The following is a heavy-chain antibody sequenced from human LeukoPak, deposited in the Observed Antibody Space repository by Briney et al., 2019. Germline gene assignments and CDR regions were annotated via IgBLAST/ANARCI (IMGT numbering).Heavy chain of an antibody. V-gene: IGHV3-33*01. D-gene: IGHD6-13*01. Sequence: PGGSLRLSCAASGFTFSSYGMRWVRQAPGKGLEWVAVIWYDGSNKYYADSVKGRFTISRDNSKNTLYLQMNSLRAEDTAVYYCAREAAAGYFDYWGQGTLVTVSS. J-gene: IGHJ4*02. CDR2: IWYDGSNK. CDR3: AREAAAGYFDY. CDR1: GFTFSSYG.